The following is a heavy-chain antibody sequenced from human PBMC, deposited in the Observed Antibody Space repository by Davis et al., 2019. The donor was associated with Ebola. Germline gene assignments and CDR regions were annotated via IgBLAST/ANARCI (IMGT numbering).Heavy chain of an antibody. J-gene: IGHJ4*02. V-gene: IGHV3-23*01. CDR3: AKTRCASCHSPDS. Sequence: GESLKISCAASGLTFSSDWMHWVRQAPGKGLEWVSRISGSGGDPHYADSVKGRFTISRDNSKNTLYVQVNILRAEDTAIYYCAKTRCASCHSPDSWGQGTLVTVSS. CDR2: ISGSGGDP. D-gene: IGHD2-15*01. CDR1: GLTFSSDW.